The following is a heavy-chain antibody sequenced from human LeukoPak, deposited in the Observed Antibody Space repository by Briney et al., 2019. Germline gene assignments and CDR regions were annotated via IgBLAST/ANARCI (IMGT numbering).Heavy chain of an antibody. Sequence: GGSLRLSCAASEFTLSNYWLSWVRQAPGKGLEWVANIKEDGSVKNYVASVKGRFTISRDNAKNSLYLQMNSLRAEDTAVYYCARGSIAVDVWGQGTTVTVSS. CDR3: ARGSIAVDV. CDR2: IKEDGSVK. CDR1: EFTLSNYW. J-gene: IGHJ6*02. D-gene: IGHD6-6*01. V-gene: IGHV3-7*01.